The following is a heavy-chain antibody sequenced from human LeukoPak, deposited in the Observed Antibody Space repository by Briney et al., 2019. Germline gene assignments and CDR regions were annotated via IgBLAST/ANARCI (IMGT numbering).Heavy chain of an antibody. CDR2: ISSSSSTI. D-gene: IGHD2-2*03. J-gene: IGHJ4*02. CDR3: ARGGYCSSTSCYYFDY. CDR1: GFTFSSYG. Sequence: GSLRLSCAASGFTFSSYGMTWVRQAPGKGLEWVSYISSSSSTIYYADSVKGRFTISRDNAKNSLYLQLNSLRAEDTAVYYCARGGYCSSTSCYYFDYWGQGTLVTVSS. V-gene: IGHV3-48*01.